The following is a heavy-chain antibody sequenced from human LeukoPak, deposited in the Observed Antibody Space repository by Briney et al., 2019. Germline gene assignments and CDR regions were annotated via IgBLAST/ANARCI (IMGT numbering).Heavy chain of an antibody. D-gene: IGHD6-6*01. CDR3: AREAPRGTSSNPYYFDS. CDR2: ISFSSSTI. Sequence: GGSLRLSCAAAGLTFSTNSMNWVRQAPWKGLEWVSYISFSSSTIYYADSVKGRFTISRDNAKNLLYLQMNSLRAEDTAVYYCAREAPRGTSSNPYYFDSWGQGTLVTVSS. CDR1: GLTFSTNS. V-gene: IGHV3-48*01. J-gene: IGHJ4*02.